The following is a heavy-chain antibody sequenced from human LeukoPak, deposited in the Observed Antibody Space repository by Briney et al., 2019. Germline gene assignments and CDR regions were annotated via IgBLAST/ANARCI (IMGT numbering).Heavy chain of an antibody. CDR1: GASISSRRYY. CDR2: MYDTANA. D-gene: IGHD6-13*01. Sequence: SETLSLTCTVSGASISSRRYYWGWIRQPPGKGLEWIGSMYDTANAYYNPSLKSRVTISVDTSKNQISLRLSSVTAADTAVYYCARDNSSSWYGYYYYYMDVWGKGTTVTVSS. CDR3: ARDNSSSWYGYYYYYMDV. V-gene: IGHV4-39*02. J-gene: IGHJ6*03.